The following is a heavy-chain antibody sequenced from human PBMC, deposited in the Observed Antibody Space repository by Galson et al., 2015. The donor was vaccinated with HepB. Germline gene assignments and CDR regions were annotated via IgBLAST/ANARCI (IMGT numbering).Heavy chain of an antibody. J-gene: IGHJ4*02. V-gene: IGHV3-23*01. CDR2: ITPSGDNT. D-gene: IGHD6-19*01. Sequence: SLRLSCAASGFTFSYYAMSWVRQAPGKGLEWISAITPSGDNTYSADSIKGRFTISRDKSRNTLFLQMNSLRADDTAIYFCAKVFPEKVDGWYRQALYYFDSWGQGTRVTVSS. CDR3: AKVFPEKVDGWYRQALYYFDS. CDR1: GFTFSYYA.